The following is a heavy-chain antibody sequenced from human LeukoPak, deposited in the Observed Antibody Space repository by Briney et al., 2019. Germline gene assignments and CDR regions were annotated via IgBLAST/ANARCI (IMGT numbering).Heavy chain of an antibody. D-gene: IGHD1-26*01. J-gene: IGHJ4*02. CDR2: ISGSGGST. CDR1: GFTFSSYA. V-gene: IGHV3-23*01. Sequence: GGSLRLSCAASGFTFSSYAMSWVRQAPGKGLEWVSAISGSGGSTYYADSVKGRFTISRDNSKNTLYLQMNSLRVEDTAVYYCAKDREKPSQFDYWGQGTLVTVSS. CDR3: AKDREKPSQFDY.